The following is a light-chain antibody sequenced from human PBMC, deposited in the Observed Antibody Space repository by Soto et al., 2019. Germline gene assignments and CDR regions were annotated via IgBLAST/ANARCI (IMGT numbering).Light chain of an antibody. Sequence: DIQMTQSPSSLSASVGDRVTITCRAALSINKYLNWYQQKPGKAPKLLIYAASNLQSGVPSRFSGSGSGTDFTLTISNLQPEDFETYYCQQGYSTVLSFGGGTKLEIX. V-gene: IGKV1-39*01. CDR3: QQGYSTVLS. J-gene: IGKJ4*01. CDR2: AAS. CDR1: LSINKY.